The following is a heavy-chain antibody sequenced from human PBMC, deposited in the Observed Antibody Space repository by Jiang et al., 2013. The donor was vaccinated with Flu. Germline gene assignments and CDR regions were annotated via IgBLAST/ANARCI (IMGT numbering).Heavy chain of an antibody. V-gene: IGHV4-34*01. CDR3: ARLNRAELPLGELSSPGDY. CDR1: GGSFSGYY. J-gene: IGHJ4*02. Sequence: LLKPSETLSLTCAVYGGSFSGYYWSWIRQPPGKGLEWIGEVYHRGSTNYNPSLESRVTISVDMSKNYFSLTMSSVTAADTAVYYCARLNRAELPLGELSSPGDYWGQGALVTVSS. D-gene: IGHD3-16*02. CDR2: VYHRGST.